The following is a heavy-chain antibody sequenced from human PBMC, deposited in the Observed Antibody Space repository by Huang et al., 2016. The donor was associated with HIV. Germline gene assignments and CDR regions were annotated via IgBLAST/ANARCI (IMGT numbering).Heavy chain of an antibody. V-gene: IGHV3-30-3*01. D-gene: IGHD5-12*01. J-gene: IGHJ6*03. CDR3: ARDLWLRDLYYYYYMDV. Sequence: QVQLVESGGGVVQPGRSLRLSCAASSFTFSNYAMHWVRQAPGKGLESVAVISYDGSNKYYADSVKGRFTISRDNSKNTLYLQMNSLRAEDTAVYYCARDLWLRDLYYYYYMDVWGKGTTVTVSS. CDR2: ISYDGSNK. CDR1: SFTFSNYA.